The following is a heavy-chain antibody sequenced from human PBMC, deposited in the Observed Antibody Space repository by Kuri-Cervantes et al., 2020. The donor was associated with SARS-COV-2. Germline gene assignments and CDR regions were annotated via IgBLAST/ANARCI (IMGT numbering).Heavy chain of an antibody. CDR2: IEQDGSEK. D-gene: IGHD1-26*01. Sequence: GGSLRLSCTASRFTFNTYAMSWVRQAPGKGLEWVANIEQDGSEKYYVDSVKGRFTISRDNAKNSLYLQMNSLRAEDTAVYYCAREGVDIVGAPHDAFDIWGQGTMVTVSS. CDR3: AREGVDIVGAPHDAFDI. J-gene: IGHJ3*02. V-gene: IGHV3-7*01. CDR1: RFTFNTYA.